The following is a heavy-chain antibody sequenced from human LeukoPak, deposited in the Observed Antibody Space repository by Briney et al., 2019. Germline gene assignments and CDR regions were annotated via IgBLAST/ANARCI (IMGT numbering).Heavy chain of an antibody. J-gene: IGHJ4*02. Sequence: GGSLRLSCAASGFTVSSNYMSWVRQAPGKGLEGVSVIYSGGSTYYADSVKGRFTISRDHSKNTLYLQMNSLRAEDTAVYYCARVDGDTFDYWGQGTLVTVSS. CDR1: GFTVSSNY. CDR3: ARVDGDTFDY. D-gene: IGHD5-18*01. V-gene: IGHV3-66*01. CDR2: IYSGGST.